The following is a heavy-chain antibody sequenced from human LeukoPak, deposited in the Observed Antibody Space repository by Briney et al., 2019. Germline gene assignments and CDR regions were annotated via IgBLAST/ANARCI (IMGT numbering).Heavy chain of an antibody. CDR1: GFTFSDSY. Sequence: GGSLRLSCAASGFTFSDSYMTWIRQAPGKGLEWVSSISSSSSYIYYADSVKGRFTISRDNAKNSLYLQMNSLRAEDTAVYYCVSITMVRGVISSFDYWGQGTLVTVSS. V-gene: IGHV3-11*06. CDR3: VSITMVRGVISSFDY. D-gene: IGHD3-10*01. J-gene: IGHJ4*02. CDR2: ISSSSSYI.